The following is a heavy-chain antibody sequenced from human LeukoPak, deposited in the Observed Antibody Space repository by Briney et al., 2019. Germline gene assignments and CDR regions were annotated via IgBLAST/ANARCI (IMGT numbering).Heavy chain of an antibody. CDR2: MWYDGSRE. D-gene: IGHD3-16*01. Sequence: PGGSLRLSCAASGFILSTHGMHWVRQAPGKGLEWVAGMWYDGSREDYADSVKGRFTISRDMSKNTLNLQMNSLRVEDTAMFYCAGDLAFGILDFRGQGTLVPVPS. CDR3: AGDLAFGILDF. V-gene: IGHV3-33*01. CDR1: GFILSTHG. J-gene: IGHJ1*01.